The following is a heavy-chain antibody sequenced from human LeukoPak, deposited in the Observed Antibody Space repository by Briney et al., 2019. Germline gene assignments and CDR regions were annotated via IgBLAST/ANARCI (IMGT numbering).Heavy chain of an antibody. CDR2: INPSGGST. CDR1: GYTFTSYY. CDR3: ARGPGIAAAGTGFDY. J-gene: IGHJ4*02. D-gene: IGHD6-13*01. Sequence: GASVKVSCKASGYTFTSYYMHWVRQAPGQGLEWMGIINPSGGSTSHAQKFQGRVTMTRDMSTSTVYMELSSLRSEDTAVYYCARGPGIAAAGTGFDYWGQGTLVTVSS. V-gene: IGHV1-46*01.